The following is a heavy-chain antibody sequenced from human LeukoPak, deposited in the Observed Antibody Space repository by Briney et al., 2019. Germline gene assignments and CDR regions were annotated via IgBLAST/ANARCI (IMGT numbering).Heavy chain of an antibody. CDR2: ISSSSTYI. Sequence: GGSLRLSCAASGFTFSSYSMNWVRQAPRKGLEWVSSISSSSTYIYYADSVKGRFTISRDNAKNSLYLQMNSLRAEDTAVYYCARGGVVTDSSGYYYLGYWGQGTLVTVSS. V-gene: IGHV3-21*01. CDR3: ARGGVVTDSSGYYYLGY. CDR1: GFTFSSYS. D-gene: IGHD3-22*01. J-gene: IGHJ4*02.